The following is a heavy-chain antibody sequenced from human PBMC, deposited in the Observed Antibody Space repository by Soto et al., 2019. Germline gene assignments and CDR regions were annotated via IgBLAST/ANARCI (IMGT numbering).Heavy chain of an antibody. CDR3: ARLPWVGHIVVVIPYYYGMDV. CDR2: IIPIFGTA. J-gene: IGHJ6*02. CDR1: GGTFSSYA. V-gene: IGHV1-69*01. D-gene: IGHD2-21*01. Sequence: QVQLVQSGAEVKKPGSSVKVSCKASGGTFSSYAISWVRQAPGQGLEWMGGIIPIFGTANYAQKFQGRVTITADESTSTAYMELSSLRSEDTAVYYCARLPWVGHIVVVIPYYYGMDVWGQGTTVTVSS.